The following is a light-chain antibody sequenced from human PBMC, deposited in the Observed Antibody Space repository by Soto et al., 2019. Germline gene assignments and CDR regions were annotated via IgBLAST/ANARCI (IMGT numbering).Light chain of an antibody. J-gene: IGKJ1*01. CDR3: QQYNNWPTWT. V-gene: IGKV3-15*01. CDR1: QSVSSN. Sequence: EVVMAQSSVTLSFSPVERVTLSCRASQSVSSNLAWYQQKPGQAPRLLIYDTSTRAAGIAARFSGSGSGTEFTLTISSLQSEDFAVYYCQQYNNWPTWTFGQGTKVDIK. CDR2: DTS.